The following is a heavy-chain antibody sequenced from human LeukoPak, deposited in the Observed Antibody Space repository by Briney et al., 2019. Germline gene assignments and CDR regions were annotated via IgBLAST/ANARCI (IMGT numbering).Heavy chain of an antibody. V-gene: IGHV4-39*01. D-gene: IGHD1-14*01. Sequence: SETLSLTCSVSGDSISSITYYWGWIRQPPGKGLEWIGSLYYSGSTYYNPSLKSRVTFSVDTSKNQFSLNLSSVTAADTAVYYCAVSQRFAEPPGDWGQGTLVTVSS. J-gene: IGHJ4*02. CDR1: GDSISSITYY. CDR3: AVSQRFAEPPGD. CDR2: LYYSGST.